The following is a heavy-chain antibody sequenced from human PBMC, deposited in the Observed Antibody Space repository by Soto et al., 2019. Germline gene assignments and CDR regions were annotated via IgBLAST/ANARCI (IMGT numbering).Heavy chain of an antibody. V-gene: IGHV3-9*01. Sequence: TGGSLRLSCAASGFTFDDYAMHWVRQAPGKGLEWVSGINWKSGNIGYADSVKGRFTISRDNAKSSLYLHMNSLRPEDTALYYCAKDLSVGIVLPGTLDFWGQGTLVTVSS. J-gene: IGHJ4*02. CDR3: AKDLSVGIVLPGTLDF. CDR2: INWKSGNI. CDR1: GFTFDDYA. D-gene: IGHD6-19*01.